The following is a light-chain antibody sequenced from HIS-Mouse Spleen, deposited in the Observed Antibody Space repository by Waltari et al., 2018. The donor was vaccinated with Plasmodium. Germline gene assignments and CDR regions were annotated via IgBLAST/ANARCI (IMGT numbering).Light chain of an antibody. J-gene: IGKJ2*01. CDR2: GAS. V-gene: IGKV3-15*01. CDR1: QSVSSN. CDR3: QQYNNWPYT. Sequence: LFVSPGERATLSCRASQSVSSNLAWYQQKPGQAPRLLIYGASTRATGIPARFSGSGSGTEFTLTISSMQSEDFAVYYCQQYNNWPYTFGQGTKLEIK.